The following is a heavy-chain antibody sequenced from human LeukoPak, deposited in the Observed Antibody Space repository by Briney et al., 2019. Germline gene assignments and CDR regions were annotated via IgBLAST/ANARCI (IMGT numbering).Heavy chain of an antibody. Sequence: GASVKVSCKASGYTSINYGINWVRQAPGQGLEWMGWISAYNGNTNYAQSLQGRVTMTTDTSTSTVYMEMRSLTSDDTAVYYCARDLDQYNGRFGGFGHDFWGQGTLVTVSS. D-gene: IGHD3-10*01. CDR3: ARDLDQYNGRFGGFGHDF. V-gene: IGHV1-18*01. CDR2: ISAYNGNT. CDR1: GYTSINYG. J-gene: IGHJ4*02.